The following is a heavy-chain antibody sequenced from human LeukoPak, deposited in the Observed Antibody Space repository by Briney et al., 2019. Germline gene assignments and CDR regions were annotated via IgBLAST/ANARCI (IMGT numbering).Heavy chain of an antibody. D-gene: IGHD3-3*01. CDR3: ANLEWFVNYKSDNWFDP. CDR2: IIPIFGTA. J-gene: IGHJ5*02. V-gene: IGHV1-69*13. Sequence: SVKVSCKASGGTFSSYAISWVRQAPGQGLEWMGGIIPIFGTANYAQKFQGRVTITADESTSTAYMELSSLRSEDTAVYYCANLEWFVNYKSDNWFDPWGQGTLVTVFS. CDR1: GGTFSSYA.